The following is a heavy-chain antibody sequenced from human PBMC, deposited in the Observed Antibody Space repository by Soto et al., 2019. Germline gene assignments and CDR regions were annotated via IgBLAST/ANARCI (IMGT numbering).Heavy chain of an antibody. Sequence: QVQLVESGGGVVQPGRSLRLSCAASGFTFISYAMHWVRQAPGKGLEWVAVISYDGHNEYYVDSVKGRFTISRDNSKNTVSLQMNSLRAEDTAVYFCAKDRTGVAARRRSYQYYGMDVWGQGTTVTVS. D-gene: IGHD6-6*01. J-gene: IGHJ6*02. CDR1: GFTFISYA. CDR3: AKDRTGVAARRRSYQYYGMDV. CDR2: ISYDGHNE. V-gene: IGHV3-30*18.